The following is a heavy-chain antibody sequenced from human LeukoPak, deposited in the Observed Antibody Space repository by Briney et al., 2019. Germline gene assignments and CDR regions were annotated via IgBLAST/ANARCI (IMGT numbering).Heavy chain of an antibody. CDR1: GGSFSGYY. Sequence: SETLSLTCAVCGGSFSGYYWSWIRQPPGKGLEWIGEINHSGSTNYNPSLKSRVTISVDTSKNQFSLKLSSVTAADTAVYYCASSYYDSSGYSPRPIGSWGQGTLVTVSS. J-gene: IGHJ4*02. D-gene: IGHD3-22*01. CDR2: INHSGST. V-gene: IGHV4-34*01. CDR3: ASSYYDSSGYSPRPIGS.